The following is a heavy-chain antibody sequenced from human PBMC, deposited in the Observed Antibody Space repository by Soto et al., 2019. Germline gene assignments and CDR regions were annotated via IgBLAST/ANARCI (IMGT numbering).Heavy chain of an antibody. J-gene: IGHJ3*02. V-gene: IGHV3-74*01. CDR1: GFTFTNYW. CDR3: GTVFEK. Sequence: EVQVGESGGGLVQPGGSLRLSCAASGFTFTNYWMHWVRQVPGEGLVWVSRIYNHGDGTSYADFVKGRFTISRDNAKNTLDLQMNSMRVEETAIYYCGTVFEKWGQGTMVTVAS. CDR2: IYNHGDGT.